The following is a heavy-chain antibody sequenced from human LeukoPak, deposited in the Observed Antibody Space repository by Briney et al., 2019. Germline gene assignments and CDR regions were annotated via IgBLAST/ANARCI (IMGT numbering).Heavy chain of an antibody. CDR2: ISSSGSTI. Sequence: GGSLRLSCAASGFTFSGYYMSWIRQAPGKGLEWVSYISSSGSTIYYADSVKGRFTISRDNAKNSLYLQMNSLRAEDTAVYYCAKGRHCTGGRCYWDFDYWGPETLVTVSS. V-gene: IGHV3-11*01. D-gene: IGHD2-15*01. CDR1: GFTFSGYY. CDR3: AKGRHCTGGRCYWDFDY. J-gene: IGHJ4*02.